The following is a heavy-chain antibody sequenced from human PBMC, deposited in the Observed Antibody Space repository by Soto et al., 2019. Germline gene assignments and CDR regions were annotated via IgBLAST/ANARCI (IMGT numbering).Heavy chain of an antibody. V-gene: IGHV3-11*01. CDR1: GFTFSGYY. D-gene: IGHD6-19*01. CDR3: ARDRGAVVGQYFDY. J-gene: IGHJ4*02. Sequence: QVQLVESGGGLVKPGGSLRLSCAASGFTFSGYYMSWIRQAPGKGLEWISYISSSGTTENYADSVKGRFTVSRDNAKSSLYLQVNSLRAEDTAVYYCARDRGAVVGQYFDYWGQGTLVTVSS. CDR2: ISSSGTTE.